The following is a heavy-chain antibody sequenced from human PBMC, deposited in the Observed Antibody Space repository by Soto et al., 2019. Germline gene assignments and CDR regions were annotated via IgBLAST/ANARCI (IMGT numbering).Heavy chain of an antibody. CDR1: GYTFTDYY. D-gene: IGHD3-22*01. CDR2: INPNTGAT. V-gene: IGHV1-2*02. J-gene: IGHJ6*02. CDR3: ARDWYYFDSSGYSKPVYYYYYGLDV. Sequence: ASVKVSCKTSGYTFTDYYMHWVRQAPGLGLEWLGWINPNTGATKYAQKFQGRVTMTRDTSTTTAYVELSRLRSDDTAVYFCARDWYYFDSSGYSKPVYYYYYGLDVWGQGTTVTVSS.